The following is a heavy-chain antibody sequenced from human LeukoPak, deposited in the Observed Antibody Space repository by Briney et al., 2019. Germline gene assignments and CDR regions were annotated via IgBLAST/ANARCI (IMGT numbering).Heavy chain of an antibody. CDR3: ARDRDRGYDAFDI. J-gene: IGHJ3*02. D-gene: IGHD3-22*01. CDR2: IYSGGST. Sequence: GSLSLSCAVSGFTVSSNYMSWVRQAPGKGLEWVSVIYSGGSTYYADSVKGRFTISRDNSKNTLYLQMNSLRAEDTAVYYCARDRDRGYDAFDIWGQGTMVTVSS. CDR1: GFTVSSNY. V-gene: IGHV3-53*01.